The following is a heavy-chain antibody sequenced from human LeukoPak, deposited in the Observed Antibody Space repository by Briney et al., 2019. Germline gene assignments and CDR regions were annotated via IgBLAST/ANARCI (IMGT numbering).Heavy chain of an antibody. J-gene: IGHJ5*02. D-gene: IGHD3-22*01. Sequence: GGSLRLSRAASGFTFDDYGMSWVRQAPGKGLEWVANIKQDGSEKYYVDSVKGRLTISRDNAKNSLYLQMNSLRAEDTAVYYCARVLSHYYDSSSYLGPWGQGTLVTVSS. CDR3: ARVLSHYYDSSSYLGP. V-gene: IGHV3-7*01. CDR2: IKQDGSEK. CDR1: GFTFDDYG.